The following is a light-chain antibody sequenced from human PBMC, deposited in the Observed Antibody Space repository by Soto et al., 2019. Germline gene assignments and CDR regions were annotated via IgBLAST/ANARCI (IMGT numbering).Light chain of an antibody. V-gene: IGKV3-11*01. CDR3: QQRSNWPPSIT. Sequence: EIVLTQSPATLSLSPGERATISCRASQSVSSYLAWYQQKPGQASRLLIYDASNRATGIPARFSGSGSGTDFTLTISSLEPEDFAVYYCQQRSNWPPSITFGQGTRLEIK. CDR2: DAS. J-gene: IGKJ5*01. CDR1: QSVSSY.